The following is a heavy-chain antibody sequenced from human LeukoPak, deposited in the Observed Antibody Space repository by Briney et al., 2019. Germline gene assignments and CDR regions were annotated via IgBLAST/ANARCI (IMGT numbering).Heavy chain of an antibody. J-gene: IGHJ2*01. CDR1: GGSLSSYY. CDR3: ARVWRRYCSGGSCYSDWYFDL. Sequence: PSETLSLTCTVSGGSLSSYYWSWIRQPPGKGLEWIGYIYYSGSTNYNPSLKSRVTISVDTSKNQFSLKLSSVTAADTAVYYCARVWRRYCSGGSCYSDWYFDLWGRGTLVTVSS. V-gene: IGHV4-59*01. D-gene: IGHD2-15*01. CDR2: IYYSGST.